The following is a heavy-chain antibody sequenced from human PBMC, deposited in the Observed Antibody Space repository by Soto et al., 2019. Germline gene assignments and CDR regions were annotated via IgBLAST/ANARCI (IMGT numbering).Heavy chain of an antibody. CDR1: GYTFTSYA. V-gene: IGHV1-3*01. Sequence: ASVKVSCKASGYTFTSYAMHWVRQAPGQRLEWMGWINAGNGNTKYSQKFQGRVTITRDTSASTAYMELSRLRSDDTAVYYCARGWGIAAPGPNWFDPWGQGTLVTVSS. J-gene: IGHJ5*02. D-gene: IGHD6-13*01. CDR3: ARGWGIAAPGPNWFDP. CDR2: INAGNGNT.